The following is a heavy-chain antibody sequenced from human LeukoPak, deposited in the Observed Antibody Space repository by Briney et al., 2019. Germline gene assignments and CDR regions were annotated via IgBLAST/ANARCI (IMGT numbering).Heavy chain of an antibody. CDR1: GGTISSYY. J-gene: IGHJ4*02. CDR2: IHDSGST. V-gene: IGHV4-59*08. D-gene: IGHD6-19*01. CDR3: ARWDYSRWAFDY. Sequence: SETLSLTCAVSGGTISSYYWNWIRQPPGKGLEWIGYIHDSGSTKYNPSLKSRVAISVDTSKSQFSLKLSSVTAADTAVYYCARWDYSRWAFDYWGQGTLVTVSS.